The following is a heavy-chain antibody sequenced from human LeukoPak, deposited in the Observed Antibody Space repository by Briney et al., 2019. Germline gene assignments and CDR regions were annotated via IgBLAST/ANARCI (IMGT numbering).Heavy chain of an antibody. CDR3: ARGPTVIAVAGTFPDY. CDR2: INPNSGDT. CDR1: GYTFTGYY. Sequence: RRASVKVSCKASGYTFTGYYMHWVRQAPGQGLEWMGWINPNSGDTNYAQRFQGRVTMTRDTSISTAYMELSRLRSDDTAVYYCARGPTVIAVAGTFPDYWGQGTLVTVSS. V-gene: IGHV1-2*02. D-gene: IGHD6-19*01. J-gene: IGHJ4*02.